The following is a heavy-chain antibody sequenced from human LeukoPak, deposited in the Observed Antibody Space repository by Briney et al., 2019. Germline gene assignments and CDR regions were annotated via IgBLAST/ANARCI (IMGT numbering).Heavy chain of an antibody. D-gene: IGHD2-2*01. CDR3: ARDCSRSSTSCYFVNFDY. J-gene: IGHJ4*02. V-gene: IGHV1-18*01. Sequence: ASVKVSFKASGYTFTSYGISWVRQAPGQGLEWMGWISAYNGNTNYAQKLQGRVTMTTDTSTSTAYMELRSRRSDDTAVYYCARDCSRSSTSCYFVNFDYWGQGTLVTVSS. CDR1: GYTFTSYG. CDR2: ISAYNGNT.